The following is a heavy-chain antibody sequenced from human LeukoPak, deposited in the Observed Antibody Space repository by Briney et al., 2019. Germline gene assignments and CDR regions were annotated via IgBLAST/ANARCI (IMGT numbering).Heavy chain of an antibody. CDR3: AKVLSVTTPSFDY. CDR1: GFTFSSYA. CDR2: ISGSGGST. V-gene: IGHV3-23*01. J-gene: IGHJ4*02. D-gene: IGHD4-17*01. Sequence: GGSLRLSCAASGFTFSSYAMGWVRQAPGKGLEWVSTISGSGGSTYYADSVRGRFTISRDNSKNTLYLQMNSLRAEDTAVYYCAKVLSVTTPSFDYWGQGTLVTVSS.